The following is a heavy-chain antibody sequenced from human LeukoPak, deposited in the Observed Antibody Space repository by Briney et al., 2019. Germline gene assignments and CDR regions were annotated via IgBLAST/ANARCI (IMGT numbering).Heavy chain of an antibody. Sequence: SETLSLTCSVSGGSLSKYYWSWVRHSPGKGLEWIGYIHYSGNTNYNPSLKSRVTMSIDTSKNQFSLKLTSVTAADTAVYYCAREDSSSAQFDYWGQGTLVTVSS. J-gene: IGHJ4*02. D-gene: IGHD5-18*01. V-gene: IGHV4-59*01. CDR1: GGSLSKYY. CDR3: AREDSSSAQFDY. CDR2: IHYSGNT.